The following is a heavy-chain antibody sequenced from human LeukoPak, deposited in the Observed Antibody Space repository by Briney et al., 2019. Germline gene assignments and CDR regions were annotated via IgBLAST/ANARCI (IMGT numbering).Heavy chain of an antibody. V-gene: IGHV3-30*18. Sequence: HPGGSLRLSCAASGFTFSSYGMHWVRQAPGKGLEWVAVISYDGSNKYYADSVKGRFTISRDNSKNTLYLQMDSLRAEDTAVYYCAKDFSAAGTRGIDYWGRGTLVTVSS. CDR1: GFTFSSYG. D-gene: IGHD6-13*01. J-gene: IGHJ4*02. CDR2: ISYDGSNK. CDR3: AKDFSAAGTRGIDY.